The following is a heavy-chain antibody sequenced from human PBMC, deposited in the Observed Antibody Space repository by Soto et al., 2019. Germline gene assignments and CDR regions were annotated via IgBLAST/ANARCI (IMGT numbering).Heavy chain of an antibody. CDR2: VYFSGDT. V-gene: IGHV4-31*03. D-gene: IGHD3-10*01. CDR3: ARDPRRTRGWHFDL. Sequence: QVQLQESGPGLVRPSQTLSLTCTVSGGSISTSDYYWSWIRQHPVRGLEWIGYVYFSGDTFYNPSFESRVVISVETSENRFSLKLTSVTAADTAVYYCARDPRRTRGWHFDLWGHGTLVTVSS. CDR1: GGSISTSDYY. J-gene: IGHJ2*01.